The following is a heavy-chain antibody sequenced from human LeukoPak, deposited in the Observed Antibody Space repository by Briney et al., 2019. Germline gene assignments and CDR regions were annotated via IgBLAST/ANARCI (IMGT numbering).Heavy chain of an antibody. Sequence: GGSLRLSCAASGFTFSSYSMNWVRQAPGKGLEWVSYISSSSSTIYYADSVKGRFTISRDNSKNTLYLQMNSLRAEDTAVYYCAKGGGYYVHWGQGTLVTVSS. D-gene: IGHD3-10*02. V-gene: IGHV3-48*01. CDR2: ISSSSSTI. J-gene: IGHJ4*02. CDR1: GFTFSSYS. CDR3: AKGGGYYVH.